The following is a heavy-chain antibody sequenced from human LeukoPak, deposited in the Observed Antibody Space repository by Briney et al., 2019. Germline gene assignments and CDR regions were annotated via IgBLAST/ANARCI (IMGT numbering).Heavy chain of an antibody. CDR3: AKGKAHNNLDWFDP. V-gene: IGHV3-23*01. D-gene: IGHD1-14*01. Sequence: GSLRLSCAASGFTFSSYAITWVRQAPGKGLEWISSILGSGGGTFYSDSVKGRFTISRDNFRNTMYLQMNSLRAEDTAVYYCAKGKAHNNLDWFDPWGQGTLVTVSS. J-gene: IGHJ5*02. CDR1: GFTFSSYA. CDR2: ILGSGGGT.